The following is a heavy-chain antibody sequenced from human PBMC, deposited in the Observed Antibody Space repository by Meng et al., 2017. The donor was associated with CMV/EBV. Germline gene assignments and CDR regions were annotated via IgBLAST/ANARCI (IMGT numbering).Heavy chain of an antibody. CDR2: IIPMRATT. Sequence: SVKVSCKASGYTFTSYGISWVRQAPGQGLEWMGGIIPMRATTNYAQTFQGRVTITADKSTATVYMELSSLRSEDTAVYYCARSEAPPHGMDVWGQGTTVTVSS. CDR3: ARSEAPPHGMDV. CDR1: GYTFTSYG. V-gene: IGHV1-69*10. J-gene: IGHJ6*02.